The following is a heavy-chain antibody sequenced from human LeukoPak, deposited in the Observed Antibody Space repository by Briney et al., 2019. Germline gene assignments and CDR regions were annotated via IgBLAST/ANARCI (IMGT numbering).Heavy chain of an antibody. CDR1: GFTFSSYE. D-gene: IGHD3-22*01. V-gene: IGHV3-48*03. CDR3: ATAHYDSSGYYYDY. J-gene: IGHJ4*02. Sequence: GGSLRLSCAASGFTFSSYEMNWVRQAPGKGPEWVSYISSSGSTIYYADSVKGRFTISRDNAKNSLYLQMNSLRAEDTAVYYCATAHYDSSGYYYDYWGQGTLVTVSS. CDR2: ISSSGSTI.